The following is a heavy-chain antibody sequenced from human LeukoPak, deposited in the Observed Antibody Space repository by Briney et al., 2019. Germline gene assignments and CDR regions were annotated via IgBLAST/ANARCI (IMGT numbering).Heavy chain of an antibody. J-gene: IGHJ6*03. CDR1: GFTFSSYG. CDR2: IRNDESNK. D-gene: IGHD3-10*01. Sequence: QPGGPLRLSCAASGFTFSSYGMHWVRQAPGKGLEWVAFIRNDESNKYYADSVKGRFTISRDNSKNTLYLQMNSLRAEDTAVYYCAKAPGSGNEVYYYYYMDVWGKGTTVTVSS. V-gene: IGHV3-30*02. CDR3: AKAPGSGNEVYYYYYMDV.